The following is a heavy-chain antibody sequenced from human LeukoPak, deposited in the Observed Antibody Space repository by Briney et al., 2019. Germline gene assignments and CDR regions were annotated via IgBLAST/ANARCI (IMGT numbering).Heavy chain of an antibody. D-gene: IGHD3-10*01. J-gene: IGHJ4*02. CDR3: ERHSYRGSGSYDY. V-gene: IGHV4-59*08. Sequence: WETLSLTCTVSGGSMSIYYWGWIRQPPGKGLEWIGDVYYSGSTNYNPPHKRRANISVDTAKNQFSLKQSPGTAADTPVYYCERHSYRGSGSYDYWGQGTLVTVSS. CDR2: VYYSGST. CDR1: GGSMSIYY.